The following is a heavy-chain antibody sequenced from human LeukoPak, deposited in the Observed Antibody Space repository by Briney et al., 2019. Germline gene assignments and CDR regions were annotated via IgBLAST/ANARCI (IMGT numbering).Heavy chain of an antibody. V-gene: IGHV3-23*01. CDR1: GFTFSNYA. J-gene: IGHJ6*03. CDR3: ARVRARHDYSNYGAWSYYYYMDV. D-gene: IGHD4-11*01. CDR2: ISGSGGST. Sequence: PGGSLRLSCAASGFTFSNYAMSWVRQAPGKGLEWVSAISGSGGSTYYADSVKGRFTISRDNAKNSLYLQMNSLRAEDTAVYYCARVRARHDYSNYGAWSYYYYMDVWGKGTTVTVSS.